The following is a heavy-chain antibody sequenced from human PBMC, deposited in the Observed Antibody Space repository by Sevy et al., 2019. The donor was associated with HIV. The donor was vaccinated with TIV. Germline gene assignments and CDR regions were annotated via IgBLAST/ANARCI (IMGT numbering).Heavy chain of an antibody. D-gene: IGHD5-18*01. CDR3: AKIPRGYSYASFLDS. CDR1: GFSFDRFA. CDR2: ISYDGGNK. J-gene: IGHJ4*02. Sequence: GGSLRLSCAASGFSFDRFAMHWVRQAPGKGLEWVALISYDGGNKYYADFVRGRFSISRDNSKNTLLLQMNRLSPEDTGIYYCAKIPRGYSYASFLDSWGQGTPVTVSS. V-gene: IGHV3-30*18.